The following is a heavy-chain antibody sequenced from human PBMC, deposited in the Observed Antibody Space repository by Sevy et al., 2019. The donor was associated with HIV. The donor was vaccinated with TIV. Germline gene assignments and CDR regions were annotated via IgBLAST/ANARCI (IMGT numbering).Heavy chain of an antibody. Sequence: GRSLKISCSASGFIFSNYAMHWVRQAPGKGLEYVSGLSSHNAGSTYYADSVNGRFTISRDNSKNTLYLQMTSLRTEETAVYYCVKDRIETILWSKGDWFDPWGQGTLVTVSS. J-gene: IGHJ5*02. CDR3: VKDRIETILWSKGDWFDP. CDR2: LSSHNAGST. D-gene: IGHD3-9*01. CDR1: GFIFSNYA. V-gene: IGHV3-64D*06.